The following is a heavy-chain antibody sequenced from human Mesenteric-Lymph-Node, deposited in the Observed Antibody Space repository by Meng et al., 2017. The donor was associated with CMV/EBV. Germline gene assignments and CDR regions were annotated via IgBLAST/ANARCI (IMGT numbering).Heavy chain of an antibody. D-gene: IGHD3-10*01. CDR2: IIPILGIA. Sequence: KASGGTFSSCAISWVRQAPGQGLEWMGRIIPILGIANYAQKFQGRVTITADKSTSTAYMELSSLRSEDTAVYYCASSSGSYWGAFDYWGQGTLVTVSS. CDR3: ASSSGSYWGAFDY. J-gene: IGHJ4*02. CDR1: GGTFSSCA. V-gene: IGHV1-69*04.